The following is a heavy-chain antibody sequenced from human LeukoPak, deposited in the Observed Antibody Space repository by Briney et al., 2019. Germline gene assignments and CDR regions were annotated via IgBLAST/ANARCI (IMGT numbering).Heavy chain of an antibody. J-gene: IGHJ4*02. CDR2: IWYDGSNK. CDR1: GFTFSSYG. V-gene: IGHV3-33*01. D-gene: IGHD5-18*01. Sequence: QPGRSLRLSCAASGFTFSSYGMHWVRQAPGKGLEWVAVIWYDGSNKYYADSVEGRFTISRDNSKNTLYLQMNSLRAEDTAVYYCARASQGLWLPLPLDYWGQGTLVTVSS. CDR3: ARASQGLWLPLPLDY.